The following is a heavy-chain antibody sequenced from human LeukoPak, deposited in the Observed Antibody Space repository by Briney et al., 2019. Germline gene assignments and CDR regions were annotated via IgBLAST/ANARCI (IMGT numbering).Heavy chain of an antibody. J-gene: IGHJ4*02. CDR2: INSSGGST. Sequence: ASVKVSCKASGYIFTSYFMHWVRQAPGQGLEWMGIINSSGGSTSYAQKFQGRVTMTRDMSTSTVYMELSSLRSEDTAVYYCARGGYSGYEYVLDYWGQGTLVTVSS. CDR3: ARGGYSGYEYVLDY. D-gene: IGHD5-12*01. V-gene: IGHV1-46*01. CDR1: GYIFTSYF.